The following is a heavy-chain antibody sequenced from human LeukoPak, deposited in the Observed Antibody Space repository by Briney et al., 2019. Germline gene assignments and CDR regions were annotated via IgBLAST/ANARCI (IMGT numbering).Heavy chain of an antibody. J-gene: IGHJ6*02. CDR2: ISAYNGNT. D-gene: IGHD2-2*01. CDR1: GYTFTSYG. Sequence: ASVKVSCKASGYTFTSYGISWVRQAPGQGLEWMGWISAYNGNTNYAQKLQGRVTMTTDTSTSTAYMELRSLRSDDTAVYHCARDHAASGPAAYYYYGMDVWGQGTTVTVSS. V-gene: IGHV1-18*01. CDR3: ARDHAASGPAAYYYYGMDV.